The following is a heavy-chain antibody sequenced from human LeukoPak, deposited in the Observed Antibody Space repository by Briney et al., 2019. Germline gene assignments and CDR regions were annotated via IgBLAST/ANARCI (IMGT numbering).Heavy chain of an antibody. CDR3: ARDWVYYYDSSGYFSY. V-gene: IGHV3-11*01. D-gene: IGHD3-22*01. Sequence: GGSLRLSCAASGFTFSDYYMSWIRQAPGKGLEWVSYISSSGSTIYYADSVKGRFTISRDNAKNSLYLQMNSLRAEDTAVYYCARDWVYYYDSSGYFSYWGQGTLVTVSS. CDR2: ISSSGSTI. CDR1: GFTFSDYY. J-gene: IGHJ4*02.